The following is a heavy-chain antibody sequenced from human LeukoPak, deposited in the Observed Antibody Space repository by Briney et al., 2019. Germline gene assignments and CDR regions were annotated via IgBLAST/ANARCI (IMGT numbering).Heavy chain of an antibody. V-gene: IGHV3-7*01. D-gene: IGHD2-8*02. Sequence: PGGSLRLSCAASGFTFSSYWMSWVRQAPGKGLEWVANIKQDGSEKYYVDSVKGRFTISRDNAKNSLYLQMTSLRAEDTAVYYCTRDRSRYCTGGVCWFDPWGQGTLVTVSS. CDR2: IKQDGSEK. CDR3: TRDRSRYCTGGVCWFDP. J-gene: IGHJ5*02. CDR1: GFTFSSYW.